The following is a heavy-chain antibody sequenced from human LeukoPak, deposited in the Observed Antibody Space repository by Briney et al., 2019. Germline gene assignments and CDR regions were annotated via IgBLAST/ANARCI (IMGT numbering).Heavy chain of an antibody. V-gene: IGHV1-18*01. J-gene: IGHJ4*02. Sequence: ASVKVSCKASGYTFTSYGISWVRQAPGQGLEWMGWISAYNGNTNYAQKLQGRVTMTTDTSTSTAYMELRSLRSDDTAVYYCARDFHVKGPLSYDILTGYYDLKDYWGQGTLVTVSS. D-gene: IGHD3-9*01. CDR3: ARDFHVKGPLSYDILTGYYDLKDY. CDR1: GYTFTSYG. CDR2: ISAYNGNT.